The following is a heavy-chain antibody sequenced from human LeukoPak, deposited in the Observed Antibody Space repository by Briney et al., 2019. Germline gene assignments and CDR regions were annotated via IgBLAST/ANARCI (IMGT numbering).Heavy chain of an antibody. J-gene: IGHJ4*02. Sequence: SETLSLTCAVSGYSISSGYYWGWIRQPPGKGLEWIGSIYHSGSTYYNPFLKSRVTISVDTSKNQFSLKLSSVTAADTAVYYCARQALGAVAGTFDYWGQGTLVTVSS. D-gene: IGHD6-19*01. CDR3: ARQALGAVAGTFDY. CDR2: IYHSGST. CDR1: GYSISSGYY. V-gene: IGHV4-38-2*01.